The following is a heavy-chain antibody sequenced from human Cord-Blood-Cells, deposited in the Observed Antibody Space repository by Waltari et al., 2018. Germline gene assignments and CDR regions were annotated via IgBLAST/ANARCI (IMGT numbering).Heavy chain of an antibody. CDR1: GGSVRSSNW. CDR2: IYHSGST. J-gene: IGHJ3*02. CDR3: ARDRQWLVPCDAFDI. D-gene: IGHD6-19*01. Sequence: QVQLQESGPGLVKPSGTLSLTCAVSGGSVRSSNWWSRVRQPPGQGLEWIGEIYHSGSTNYNPSLKSRVTISIDKSKNQFSLKLSSVTAADTAVYYCARDRQWLVPCDAFDIWGQGTMVTVSS. V-gene: IGHV4-4*02.